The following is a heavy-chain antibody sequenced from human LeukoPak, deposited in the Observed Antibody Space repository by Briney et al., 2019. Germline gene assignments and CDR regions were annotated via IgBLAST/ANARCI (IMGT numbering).Heavy chain of an antibody. J-gene: IGHJ6*03. Sequence: ESLRLSCAISGFTFAKFAMSWVRQAPGKGLEWVSTINDRGIATYYADSVKGRFTISRDNSKNTLPLQVSSLRAEDTAIYYCAKGLKTAVGPYKGYHYYMDVWGKGTTVTVSS. D-gene: IGHD5-18*01. CDR3: AKGLKTAVGPYKGYHYYMDV. V-gene: IGHV3-23*01. CDR1: GFTFAKFA. CDR2: INDRGIAT.